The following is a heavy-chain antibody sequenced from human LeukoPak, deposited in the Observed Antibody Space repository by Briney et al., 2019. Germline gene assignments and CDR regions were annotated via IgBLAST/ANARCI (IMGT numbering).Heavy chain of an antibody. D-gene: IGHD1-26*01. J-gene: IGHJ4*02. CDR3: AKVSGSYSGVVGVVDC. V-gene: IGHV3-53*01. Sequence: GGSLRLSCAASGFIVNNNYMTWVRQAPGQGLEWVSIIDNNGNTYYTDSVKGRFTISRDNSKNTLYLQMNSLRAEDTAVYYCAKVSGSYSGVVGVVDCWGQGTLVTVSS. CDR2: IDNNGNT. CDR1: GFIVNNNY.